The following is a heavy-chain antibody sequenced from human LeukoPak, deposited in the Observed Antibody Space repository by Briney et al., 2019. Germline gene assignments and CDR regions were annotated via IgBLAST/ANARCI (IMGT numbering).Heavy chain of an antibody. CDR1: GGSISSGSYY. J-gene: IGHJ6*03. V-gene: IGHV4-61*02. CDR2: IYTSGST. Sequence: SETLSLTCTVSGGSISSGSYYWSWIRQPAGKGLEWIGRIYTSGSTNYNPSLKSRVTISVDTSKNQFSLKLSSVTAADTAVYYCAREGGIVGAAYYYYYMDVWGKGTTVTVSS. D-gene: IGHD1-26*01. CDR3: AREGGIVGAAYYYYYMDV.